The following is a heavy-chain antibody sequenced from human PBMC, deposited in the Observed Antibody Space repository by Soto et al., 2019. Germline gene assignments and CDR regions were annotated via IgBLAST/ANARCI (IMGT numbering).Heavy chain of an antibody. CDR1: GGSFSGYY. J-gene: IGHJ6*02. D-gene: IGHD3-16*01. CDR2: INHSGST. V-gene: IGHV4-34*01. Sequence: SETLSLTCAVYGGSFSGYYWSWIRQPPGKGLEWIGEINHSGSTNYNPSLKSRVTISVDTSKNQFSLKLSSVTAADTAVYYCVRLGPFYYYYGRGVSGRGHTVAVSS. CDR3: VRLGPFYYYYGRGV.